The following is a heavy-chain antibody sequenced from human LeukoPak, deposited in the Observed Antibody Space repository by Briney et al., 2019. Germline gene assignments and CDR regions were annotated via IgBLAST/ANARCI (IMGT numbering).Heavy chain of an antibody. J-gene: IGHJ4*02. CDR2: FSYDGTNK. V-gene: IGHV3-30-3*01. Sequence: PGGSLRLSCAASGFTFSTYAMHWVRQAPGKGLGWVAVFSYDGTNKFYADSVKGRFTISRDNSRNTLSLQMNSLRAEDTAVYYCARSILGPYYFDYWGQGTLVTVS. CDR3: ARSILGPYYFDY. CDR1: GFTFSTYA.